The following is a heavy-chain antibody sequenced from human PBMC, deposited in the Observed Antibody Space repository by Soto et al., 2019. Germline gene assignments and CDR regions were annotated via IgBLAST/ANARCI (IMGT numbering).Heavy chain of an antibody. CDR1: NGSISPHY. J-gene: IGHJ6*03. CDR3: ARHFARAGSTTPFFYYILDV. CDR2: MYYNGNT. V-gene: IGHV4-59*08. D-gene: IGHD2-15*01. Sequence: QVQLRESGPALVKPSETLSLTCTVSNGSISPHYWSWIRQPPGGGLEWIGYMYYNGNTNYSPSFQSRLTLSLDTSKSQFSLRLTSVTAADTAVSYCARHFARAGSTTPFFYYILDVWGTGTTVTVSS.